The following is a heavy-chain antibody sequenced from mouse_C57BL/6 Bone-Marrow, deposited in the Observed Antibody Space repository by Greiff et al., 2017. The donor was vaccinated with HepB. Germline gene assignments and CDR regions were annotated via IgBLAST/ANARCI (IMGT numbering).Heavy chain of an antibody. V-gene: IGHV1-75*01. J-gene: IGHJ4*01. CDR3: ARDYEKAMDY. CDR2: IFPGSGST. D-gene: IGHD2-4*01. Sequence: VQLQQSGPELVKPGASVKISCKASGYTFTDYYINWVKQRPGQGLEWIGWIFPGSGSTYYNEKFKGKVTLTVDKSSSTAYMLLNSLTSEDSAVYFCARDYEKAMDYWGQGTSVTVSS. CDR1: GYTFTDYY.